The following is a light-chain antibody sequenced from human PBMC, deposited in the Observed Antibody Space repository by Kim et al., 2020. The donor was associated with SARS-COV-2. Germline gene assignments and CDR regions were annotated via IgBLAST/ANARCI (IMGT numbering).Light chain of an antibody. CDR2: HTN. V-gene: IGLV7-46*01. CDR3: FLSYGVIGGV. CDR1: TGAVTSAHY. Sequence: GGTVTLSCGSSTGAVTSAHYAYWLQQKPGQAPSTLIYHTNNKHSWTPGRFSGSLLGDKAALTLSGAQPEDEAEYYCFLSYGVIGGVFGGGTQLTVL. J-gene: IGLJ3*02.